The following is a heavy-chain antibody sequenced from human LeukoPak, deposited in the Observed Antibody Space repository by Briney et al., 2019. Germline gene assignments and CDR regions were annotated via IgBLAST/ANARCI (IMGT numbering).Heavy chain of an antibody. CDR1: GGSISSYY. Sequence: SETLSLTCTVSGGSISSYYWTWIRQLAGKGLEWIAYIHYDGRTDYNPSLQSRITIAVDTSKNQFSLKLNSATAADTAVYYCARQRGIESRSGWYRIFDFWGHGTLVTASS. CDR3: ARQRGIESRSGWYRIFDF. V-gene: IGHV4-59*08. D-gene: IGHD6-19*01. CDR2: IHYDGRT. J-gene: IGHJ4*01.